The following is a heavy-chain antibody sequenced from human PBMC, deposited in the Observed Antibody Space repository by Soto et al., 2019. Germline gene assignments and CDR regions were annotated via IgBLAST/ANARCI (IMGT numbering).Heavy chain of an antibody. Sequence: QVQLKESGPGLVKPSETLSLTCNVSGGPIKTGDYYWNWTRQPPGKGLEWIGYGFYSGATNYSPSLKIRAAISMDTSKNQFSLTLTSVTAADTAVYYCARAGFSYGHLLFWGQGIRVTVST. CDR1: GGPIKTGDYY. CDR2: GFYSGAT. V-gene: IGHV4-30-4*01. J-gene: IGHJ4*02. CDR3: ARAGFSYGHLLF. D-gene: IGHD3-10*01.